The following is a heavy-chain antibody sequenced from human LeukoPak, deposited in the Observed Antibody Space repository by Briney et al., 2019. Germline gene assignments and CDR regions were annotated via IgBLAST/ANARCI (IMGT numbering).Heavy chain of an antibody. J-gene: IGHJ4*02. CDR2: INPNSGGT. Sequence: ASVKVSCKASGYTFTSYGISWVRQAPGQGLEWMGWINPNSGGTNYAQKFQGRVTMTRDTSISTAYMELSSLRSEDTAVYYCARGDGYSSRALTDYWGQGTLVTVSS. D-gene: IGHD5-24*01. V-gene: IGHV1-2*02. CDR3: ARGDGYSSRALTDY. CDR1: GYTFTSYG.